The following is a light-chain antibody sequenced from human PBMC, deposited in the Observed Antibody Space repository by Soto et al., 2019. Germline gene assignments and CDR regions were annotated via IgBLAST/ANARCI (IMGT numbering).Light chain of an antibody. Sequence: DIVLTQTPLSSPVTLGQPASISCRSSQSLVRSDGNTYLNWLQQRPGQPPRLLIYEVSNRFSGVPDRFSGSGAGTDFTLEISRVEAEDVGVYYCMQTTQFPLTFGGGTKVEIK. CDR2: EVS. CDR3: MQTTQFPLT. J-gene: IGKJ4*01. CDR1: QSLVRSDGNTY. V-gene: IGKV2-24*01.